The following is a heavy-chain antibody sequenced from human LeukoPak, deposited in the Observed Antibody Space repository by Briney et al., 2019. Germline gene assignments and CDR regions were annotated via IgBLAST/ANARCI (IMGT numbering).Heavy chain of an antibody. D-gene: IGHD2-21*02. Sequence: SETLSLTCTVSGGSISSSSYYWSWTRQPPGKGLECIGYIYYIGNTFYNPSLKSRVTISVDTSKNQFSLKLSSVTAADTAVYYCASAYCGGDCTPYWYFDLWGRGTLVTVSS. CDR2: IYYIGNT. V-gene: IGHV4-30-4*01. CDR1: GGSISSSSYY. CDR3: ASAYCGGDCTPYWYFDL. J-gene: IGHJ2*01.